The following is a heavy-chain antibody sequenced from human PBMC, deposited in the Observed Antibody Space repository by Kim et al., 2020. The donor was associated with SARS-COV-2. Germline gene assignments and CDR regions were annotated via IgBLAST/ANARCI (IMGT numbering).Heavy chain of an antibody. Sequence: GGSLRLSCAASGFMFSSYAMSWVRQAPGKGLEWVSTISASGSNTYYVDSVKGRFTISRDNARNTLYLQMNSLRAEDTAAYYCARSPHGFDGSGSYYFYFDSGGQGNLVTVSP. CDR1: GFMFSSYA. CDR3: ARSPHGFDGSGSYYFYFDS. D-gene: IGHD3-22*01. J-gene: IGHJ4*02. V-gene: IGHV3-23*01. CDR2: ISASGSNT.